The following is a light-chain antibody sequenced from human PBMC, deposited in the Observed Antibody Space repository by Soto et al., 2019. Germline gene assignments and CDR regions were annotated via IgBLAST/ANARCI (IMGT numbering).Light chain of an antibody. Sequence: QSVLTQSPSASASPGQSVTISCTGSSGDIGAYNYVSWYQRHPGKAPKLIIYEVNKRPSGVPDRFSGSKSGITASLTVSGLQADDEADYYCGAHAGSNTWVFGGGTKLTVL. V-gene: IGLV2-8*01. CDR3: GAHAGSNTWV. J-gene: IGLJ3*02. CDR1: SGDIGAYNY. CDR2: EVN.